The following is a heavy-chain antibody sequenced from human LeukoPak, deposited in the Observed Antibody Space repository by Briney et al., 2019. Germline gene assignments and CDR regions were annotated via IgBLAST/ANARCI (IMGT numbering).Heavy chain of an antibody. Sequence: PSETLSLTCAVYGGSFSGYYWSWIRQPPGKGLEGIGEINHSGSTNYNPSLKSRVTISVDTSNNQLSLKLSSVPAADTAVYYCARVGVKYGSGRYQSYYMDVWGKGTTVTVSS. CDR3: ARVGVKYGSGRYQSYYMDV. D-gene: IGHD3-10*01. J-gene: IGHJ6*03. V-gene: IGHV4-34*01. CDR1: GGSFSGYY. CDR2: INHSGST.